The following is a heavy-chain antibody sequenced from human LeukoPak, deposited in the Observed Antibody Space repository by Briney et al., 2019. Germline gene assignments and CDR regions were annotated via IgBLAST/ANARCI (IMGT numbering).Heavy chain of an antibody. J-gene: IGHJ6*03. CDR2: ISSSSSTI. Sequence: GGSLRLSCAASGFTFSSYSMNWVRQAPGKGLEWVSYISSSSSTIYYADSVKGRFTISRDNAKNSLYLQMNSLRAEDTAVYYCARERRIVVVPAASRVHYYYYMDVWGKGTTVTISS. CDR3: ARERRIVVVPAASRVHYYYYMDV. V-gene: IGHV3-48*01. CDR1: GFTFSSYS. D-gene: IGHD2-2*01.